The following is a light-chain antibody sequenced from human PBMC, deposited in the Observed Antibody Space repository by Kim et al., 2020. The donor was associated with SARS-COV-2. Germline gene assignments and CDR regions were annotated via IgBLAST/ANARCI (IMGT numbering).Light chain of an antibody. Sequence: SLSPGEIAPLSCRASQSISIFSCTWYTQKPGQAPRLLIHGASRRATGIPDRFSGSGSATDFPLPISRLETEDFAVYYCKHYGRSYTFGQGTKLEI. CDR2: GAS. CDR1: QSISIFS. CDR3: KHYGRSYT. J-gene: IGKJ2*01. V-gene: IGKV3-20*01.